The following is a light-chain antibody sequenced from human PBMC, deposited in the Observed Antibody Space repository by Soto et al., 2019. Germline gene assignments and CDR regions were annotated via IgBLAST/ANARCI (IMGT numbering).Light chain of an antibody. J-gene: IGKJ1*01. CDR2: KAS. V-gene: IGKV1-5*03. CDR3: QQYNSYSRT. CDR1: QSISSW. Sequence: DIRMTQSPSTLSASVGDRVTITCRASQSISSWLAWYQQKPGKAPKPLIYKASSLESGVPSRFSGSGSGTELTLTISSLQPDEFATYYCQQYNSYSRTVGQGTKGDIX.